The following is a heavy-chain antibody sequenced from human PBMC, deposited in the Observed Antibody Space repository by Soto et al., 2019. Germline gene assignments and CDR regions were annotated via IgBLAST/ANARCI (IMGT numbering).Heavy chain of an antibody. Sequence: SETLSLTCAVYGGSFGGYYWSLVRQPPGKEQEQIEEINHSGSTNYNPSLKSRVTISVDTSKNQFSLKLSSVTAADTAVYYCAGGIQDYDYIWGSYRAEAFDIWGQGTMVTVSS. CDR1: GGSFGGYY. J-gene: IGHJ3*02. D-gene: IGHD3-16*02. CDR2: INHSGST. V-gene: IGHV4-34*01. CDR3: AGGIQDYDYIWGSYRAEAFDI.